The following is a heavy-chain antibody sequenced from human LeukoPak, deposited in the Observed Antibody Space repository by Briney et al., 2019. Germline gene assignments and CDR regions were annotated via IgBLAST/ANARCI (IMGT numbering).Heavy chain of an antibody. CDR1: GYTFTGYY. J-gene: IGHJ3*02. Sequence: ASVKVSCKASGYTFTGYYMHWVRQAPGQGLEWMGWINPNSGGTNYAQKFQGRVTMTRDTSISTAYMELSRLRSDDTAVYYCARDNFAWRIVGARGAFDIWGQGTMVTVSS. D-gene: IGHD1-26*01. V-gene: IGHV1-2*02. CDR2: INPNSGGT. CDR3: ARDNFAWRIVGARGAFDI.